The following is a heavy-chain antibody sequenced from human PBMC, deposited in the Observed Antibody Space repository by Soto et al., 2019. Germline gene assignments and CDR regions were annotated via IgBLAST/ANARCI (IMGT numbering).Heavy chain of an antibody. J-gene: IGHJ4*02. CDR3: ARAVNYYDSSGYYPFDY. CDR2: TYYRSKWYN. D-gene: IGHD3-22*01. V-gene: IGHV6-1*01. Sequence: QSQTLSLTCAISGDSVSSNSAAWNCIRQSPSRGLEWLGRTYYRSKWYNDYAVSVKSRITINPDTSKNQFSLQLNSVTPEDTAVYYCARAVNYYDSSGYYPFDYWGQGTLVTVSS. CDR1: GDSVSSNSAA.